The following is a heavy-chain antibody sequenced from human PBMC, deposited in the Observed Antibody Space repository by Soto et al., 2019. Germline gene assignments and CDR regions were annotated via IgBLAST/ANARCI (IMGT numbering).Heavy chain of an antibody. CDR2: IWYDGGNK. Sequence: GESLKISCVASGFTFSSYGIHWVRQAPGKGLEWVAVIWYDGGNKFYADSVKGRFTISRDNSKNTLSLQMNSLRAEDTAIYCCAKDRHSTSSGYFDYWGQGTPVTVSS. CDR1: GFTFSSYG. D-gene: IGHD6-6*01. V-gene: IGHV3-33*06. J-gene: IGHJ4*02. CDR3: AKDRHSTSSGYFDY.